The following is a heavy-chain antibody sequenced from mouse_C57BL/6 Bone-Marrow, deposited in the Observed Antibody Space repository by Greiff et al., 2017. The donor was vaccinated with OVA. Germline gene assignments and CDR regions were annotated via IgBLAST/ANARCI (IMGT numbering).Heavy chain of an antibody. Sequence: VQLQQSGAELARPGASVKLSCKASGYTFTSYGISWVKQRPGQGLEWIGEIYPSSGNTYYNEQFKGKATLTADKSSSTAYMELRRLTYEDAAVYFRARSKGCPRYFDVWGTGTTVTVSA. CDR1: GYTFTSYG. V-gene: IGHV1-81*01. J-gene: IGHJ1*03. CDR2: IYPSSGNT. CDR3: ARSKGCPRYFDV. D-gene: IGHD3-3*01.